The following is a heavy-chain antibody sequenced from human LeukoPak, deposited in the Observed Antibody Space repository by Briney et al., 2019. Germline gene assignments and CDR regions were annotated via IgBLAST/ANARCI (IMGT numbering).Heavy chain of an antibody. J-gene: IGHJ2*01. D-gene: IGHD3-9*01. CDR3: ASKPRYDILTGYYYWYFDL. Sequence: SVKVSCKASGGTFSSYAISWVRQAPGQGLEWMGGIIPIFGTANYAQKFQGRVTITADESTSTAYMELSSLRSEDTAVYYCASKPRYDILTGYYYWYFDLWGRGTLVTVSS. CDR2: IIPIFGTA. V-gene: IGHV1-69*01. CDR1: GGTFSSYA.